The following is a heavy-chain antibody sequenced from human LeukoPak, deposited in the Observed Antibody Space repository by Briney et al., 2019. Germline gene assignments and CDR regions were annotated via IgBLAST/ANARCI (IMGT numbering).Heavy chain of an antibody. CDR1: GGSISSYY. J-gene: IGHJ4*02. CDR3: ARGLEQWLVPGLYFDY. CDR2: IYYSGST. Sequence: PSETLSLTCTVSGGSISSYYWSWIRQPPGKGLEWIGYIYYSGSTNYNPSLKSRVTISVDTSKNQFSLKLSSVTAADTAVYYCARGLEQWLVPGLYFDYWGQGTLVTVSS. V-gene: IGHV4-59*01. D-gene: IGHD6-19*01.